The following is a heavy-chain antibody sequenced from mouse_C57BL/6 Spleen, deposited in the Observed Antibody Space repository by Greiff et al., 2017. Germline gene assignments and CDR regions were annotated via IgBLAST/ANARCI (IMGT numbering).Heavy chain of an antibody. CDR3: ARLSHYYGSSYEYYAMDY. D-gene: IGHD1-1*01. Sequence: QVQLQQSGAELVKPGASVKISCKASGYAFSSYWMNWVKQRPGKGLEWIGQIYPGGGDTNYNGKFKGKATLTADKSSSTAYMQLSSLTSEDSAVYFCARLSHYYGSSYEYYAMDYWGQGTSVTVSS. J-gene: IGHJ4*01. V-gene: IGHV1-80*01. CDR1: GYAFSSYW. CDR2: IYPGGGDT.